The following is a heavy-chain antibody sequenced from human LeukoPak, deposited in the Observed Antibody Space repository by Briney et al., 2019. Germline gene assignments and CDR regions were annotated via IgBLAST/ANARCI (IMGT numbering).Heavy chain of an antibody. CDR3: AHFKGWNYCFDY. J-gene: IGHJ4*02. CDR1: GFSLSTSGVG. V-gene: IGHV2-5*02. CDR2: IYWDDDK. D-gene: IGHD1-7*01. Sequence: SGPTLVKPTQTLTLTCTFSGFSLSTSGVGVGWIRQPPVKALEWLALIYWDDDKRYSPSLKSRLTITKDTSKNQVVLTMTNMDPVDTATYYCAHFKGWNYCFDYWGQGTLVTVSS.